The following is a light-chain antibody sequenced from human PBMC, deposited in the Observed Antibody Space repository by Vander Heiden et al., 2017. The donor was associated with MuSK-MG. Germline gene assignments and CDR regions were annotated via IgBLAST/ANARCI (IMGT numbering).Light chain of an antibody. V-gene: IGKV3-20*01. CDR1: QSISSNY. CDR2: AAS. J-gene: IGKJ4*01. CDR3: QQDCTSIT. Sequence: EIVLTQSPGTLSLSPGDRATLSCRASQSISSNYLAWYQQKPGQAPRLLIYAASRRVNGIPDRFSGSGYGTDFTLTSSRRKPEDFAVYYGQQDCTSITFGGGTKVEIK.